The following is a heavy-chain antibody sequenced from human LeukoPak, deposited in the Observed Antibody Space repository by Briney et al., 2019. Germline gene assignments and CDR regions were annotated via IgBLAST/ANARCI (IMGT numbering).Heavy chain of an antibody. CDR1: GASINSHY. Sequence: PSETLSLTCTVSGASINSHYWSWIRQPAGKGLEWIGRIYISGSTNYNSSLQSRVTMSVDTSKNQFSLKLTSVTAADTAMYYGARGRFGSGWPYYWGQGTLVTVSS. D-gene: IGHD6-19*01. J-gene: IGHJ4*02. CDR3: ARGRFGSGWPYY. V-gene: IGHV4-4*07. CDR2: IYISGST.